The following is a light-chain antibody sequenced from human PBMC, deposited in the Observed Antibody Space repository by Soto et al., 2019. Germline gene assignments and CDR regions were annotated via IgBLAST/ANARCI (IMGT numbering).Light chain of an antibody. CDR3: QHYNNWPPWT. J-gene: IGKJ1*01. CDR2: GAS. CDR1: QSVRSN. V-gene: IGKV3-15*01. Sequence: EIVMTQSPATLSVSPGERATLSCRASQSVRSNLAWYQQKPGQAPRLLIYGASTTATGSPARFSGSGSGTEFTLTISSLQSEDFAVYYCQHYNNWPPWTFGQGNKVEIK.